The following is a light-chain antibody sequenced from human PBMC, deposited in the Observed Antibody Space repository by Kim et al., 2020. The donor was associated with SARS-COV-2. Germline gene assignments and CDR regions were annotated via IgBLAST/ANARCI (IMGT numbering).Light chain of an antibody. V-gene: IGLV1-36*01. CDR1: RCNIVNNA. CDR2: HDD. CDR3: AAWDDSLNGLV. Sequence: QSVLTQPPSVSGAPRQRVTISCSGSRCNIVNNAVSWYQQLPGKAPKLLINHDDLQPSWVSDRFSGSKYGSSASLAISGLQSEDEADYYCAAWDDSLNGLVFGGGTKLTVL. J-gene: IGLJ3*02.